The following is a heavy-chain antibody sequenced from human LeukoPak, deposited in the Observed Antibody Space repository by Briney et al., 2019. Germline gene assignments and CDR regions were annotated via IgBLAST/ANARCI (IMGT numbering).Heavy chain of an antibody. V-gene: IGHV1-69*13. Sequence: ASVKVSCKASGGTFSSYAISWVRQAPGQGLEWMGRIIPIFGTANYAQKFQGRVTITADESTSTAYMELSSLRSEDTAVYYCARDQSSGWLDRFFDYWGQGTLVTVSS. CDR1: GGTFSSYA. J-gene: IGHJ4*02. CDR3: ARDQSSGWLDRFFDY. D-gene: IGHD6-19*01. CDR2: IIPIFGTA.